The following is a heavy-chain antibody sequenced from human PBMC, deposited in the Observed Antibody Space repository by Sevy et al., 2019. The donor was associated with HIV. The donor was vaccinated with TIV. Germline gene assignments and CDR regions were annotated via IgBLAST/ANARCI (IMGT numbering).Heavy chain of an antibody. D-gene: IGHD3-16*01. V-gene: IGHV3-74*01. Sequence: GGSLRLSCAASGFTFTNHWMHWVRQAPGRGLVWVSRINTDGSSTSYADSVKGRFTISRDNAKNTLFLQMNSLRVEDXXXXXXXXXXXXXXXXFYVGDRWGQGALVTVSS. CDR3: XXXXXXXXXXFYVGDR. CDR1: GFTFTNHW. J-gene: IGHJ4*02. CDR2: INTDGSST.